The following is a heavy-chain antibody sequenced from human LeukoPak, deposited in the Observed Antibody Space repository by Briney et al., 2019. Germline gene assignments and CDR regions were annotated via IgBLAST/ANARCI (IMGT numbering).Heavy chain of an antibody. CDR3: ARGIADTSGYYYVDY. CDR2: TYYRSKWSD. Sequence: SQTLSLTCAISGDSVSSNSAAWNWTRQSPSRGLEWLGMTYYRSKWSDDYAVSVKSRITINPDTSKNRFSLQLNSVTPEDTAVYYCARGIADTSGYYYVDYWGQGTLVTVSS. V-gene: IGHV6-1*01. J-gene: IGHJ4*02. D-gene: IGHD3-22*01. CDR1: GDSVSSNSAA.